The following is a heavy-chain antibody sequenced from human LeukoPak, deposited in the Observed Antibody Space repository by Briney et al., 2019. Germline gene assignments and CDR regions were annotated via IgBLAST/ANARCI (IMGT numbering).Heavy chain of an antibody. CDR1: GFTFSTYN. Sequence: PGGSLRLSCAASGFTFSTYNMHWVRQAPDKGLEWVALISYDGGNKYYADSVKGRFTISRDNSKNTLYLQMNSLRVEDTAVYYCAKMGAGGGYWGQGTLVTVSS. D-gene: IGHD1-26*01. CDR2: ISYDGGNK. J-gene: IGHJ4*02. V-gene: IGHV3-30*18. CDR3: AKMGAGGGY.